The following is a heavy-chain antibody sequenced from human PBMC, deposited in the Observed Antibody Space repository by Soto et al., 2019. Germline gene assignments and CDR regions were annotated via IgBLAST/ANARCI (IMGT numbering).Heavy chain of an antibody. Sequence: HPGVSLRLSFAASGFTFSGYVMSWVRQAPGKGLEWFSTFGRTGNTHYADSVKGRFTISKDNSKNTLFLQINSLRAEDTAVYYCASRVATTGTKYFDSWGQGTLVTVSS. V-gene: IGHV3-23*01. J-gene: IGHJ4*02. CDR2: FGRTGNT. CDR3: ASRVATTGTKYFDS. CDR1: GFTFSGYV. D-gene: IGHD6-13*01.